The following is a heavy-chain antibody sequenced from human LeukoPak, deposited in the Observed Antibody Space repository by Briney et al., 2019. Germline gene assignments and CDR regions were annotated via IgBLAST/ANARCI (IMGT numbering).Heavy chain of an antibody. J-gene: IGHJ4*02. CDR2: IYYSGST. D-gene: IGHD3-16*01. V-gene: IGHV4-31*03. CDR1: GGSICTAGYY. Sequence: PSETLSLTCTVSGGSICTAGYYWSWIRLHPGKGLEWIGYIYYSGSTYYNPSLKSRVTISVDTSKNQFSLKLSSVTDADTAVYYCARRPRGEFDYWGQGTLVTVSS. CDR3: ARRPRGEFDY.